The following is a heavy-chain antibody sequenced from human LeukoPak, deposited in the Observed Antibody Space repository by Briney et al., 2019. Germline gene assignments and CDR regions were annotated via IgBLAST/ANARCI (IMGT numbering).Heavy chain of an antibody. CDR3: AREMYAVGATRGDY. V-gene: IGHV1-2*02. CDR1: GYTLTGYY. Sequence: ASVKVSCMASGYTLTGYYMHWVRQAPGQGLEWMGWINPNSGGTNFAQKFQGRVTMTRDTSINTAYMEMNRLRSDDTAVYYCAREMYAVGATRGDYWGQGTLVTVSS. D-gene: IGHD1-26*01. J-gene: IGHJ4*02. CDR2: INPNSGGT.